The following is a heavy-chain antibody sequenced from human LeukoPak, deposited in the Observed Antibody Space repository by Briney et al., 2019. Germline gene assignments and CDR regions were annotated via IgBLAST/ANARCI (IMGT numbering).Heavy chain of an antibody. Sequence: ASVKVSCKASGYTFTSYDINWVRQAPGQGLEWMGGIIPIFGTANYAQKFQGRVTITADESTSTAYMELSSLRSEDTAVYYCARSYSSSWYDWFDPWGQGTLVTVSS. J-gene: IGHJ5*02. CDR3: ARSYSSSWYDWFDP. D-gene: IGHD6-13*01. V-gene: IGHV1-69*13. CDR2: IIPIFGTA. CDR1: GYTFTSYD.